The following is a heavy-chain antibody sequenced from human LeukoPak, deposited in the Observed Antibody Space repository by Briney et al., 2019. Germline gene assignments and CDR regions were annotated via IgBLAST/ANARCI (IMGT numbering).Heavy chain of an antibody. D-gene: IGHD6-19*01. CDR2: IKSKTDGGTT. V-gene: IGHV3-15*01. Sequence: PGVSLRLSCAASGFTFSTYWMTWVRQAPGKGLEWVGRIKSKTDGGTTDYAAPVKGRFTISRDDSKNTLYLQMNSLKTEDTAVYYCISALRGIAVAGKWGQGTLVTVSS. CDR1: GFTFSTYW. CDR3: ISALRGIAVAGK. J-gene: IGHJ4*02.